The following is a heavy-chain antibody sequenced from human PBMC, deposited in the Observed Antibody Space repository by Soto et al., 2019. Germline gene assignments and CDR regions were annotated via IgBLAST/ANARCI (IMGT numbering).Heavy chain of an antibody. V-gene: IGHV1-69*01. J-gene: IGHJ6*02. Sequence: VQLVQSGAEVKKPGSSVKLSCNASGGTFNRYTISWVRQAPGQGLEWMGGIIPIFGTANYAQKFQGRVAIIADESTSAAYMELRSLRSEDTAVYYCALWGFRDGNNSKYNYSGMDVWGQGTTVTVSS. D-gene: IGHD1-1*01. CDR3: ALWGFRDGNNSKYNYSGMDV. CDR2: IIPIFGTA. CDR1: GGTFNRYT.